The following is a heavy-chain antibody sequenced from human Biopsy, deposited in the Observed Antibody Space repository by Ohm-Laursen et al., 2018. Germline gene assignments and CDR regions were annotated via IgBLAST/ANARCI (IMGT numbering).Heavy chain of an antibody. Sequence: ASVKVSCKASGYSFTNYYMHWVRQAPGQGLEWMGIINPSGSTTSYPQIFQGRVTMTRDTSKSTAYMELRSLRSDDTAVYYCARGGSFLPSEYFHHWGQGTLVTVSS. CDR1: GYSFTNYY. CDR2: INPSGSTT. D-gene: IGHD3-16*01. CDR3: ARGGSFLPSEYFHH. J-gene: IGHJ1*01. V-gene: IGHV1-46*01.